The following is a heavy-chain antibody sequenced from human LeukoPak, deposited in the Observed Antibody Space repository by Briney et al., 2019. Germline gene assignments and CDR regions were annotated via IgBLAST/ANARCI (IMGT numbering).Heavy chain of an antibody. D-gene: IGHD2-15*01. Sequence: GRSLRLSCAASGFTFSSYGMHWVRQAPGKGLEWVAVISYDGSNKYYADSVKGRFTISRDNSKNTLYLQMNSLRAEDTAVYYSAKVRGVVAATHYYYYGIDVWGQGTTVTVSS. CDR3: AKVRGVVAATHYYYYGIDV. V-gene: IGHV3-30*18. CDR1: GFTFSSYG. J-gene: IGHJ6*02. CDR2: ISYDGSNK.